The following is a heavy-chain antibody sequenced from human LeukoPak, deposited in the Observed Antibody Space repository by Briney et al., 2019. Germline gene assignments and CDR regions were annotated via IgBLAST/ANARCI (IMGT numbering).Heavy chain of an antibody. V-gene: IGHV4-59*08. CDR3: ARQSRYSGYD. J-gene: IGHJ4*02. CDR2: IYYSGST. Sequence: SETLSLTCTVSGGSISSYYWSWIRQPPGKGLEWIGYIYYSGSTNYNPSLKSRVTISVDTSKNQFSPKLSSVTAADTAVYYCARQSRYSGYDWGQGTLVTVSS. D-gene: IGHD5-12*01. CDR1: GGSISSYY.